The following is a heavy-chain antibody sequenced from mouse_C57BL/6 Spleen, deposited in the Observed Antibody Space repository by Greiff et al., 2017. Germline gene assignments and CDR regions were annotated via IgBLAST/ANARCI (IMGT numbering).Heavy chain of an antibody. CDR2: IDPSDSDT. CDR3: ARLYGSTLYYFDY. V-gene: IGHV1-69*01. D-gene: IGHD1-1*01. CDR1: GYTFTSYW. Sequence: VQLQQPGAELVMPGASVKLSCKASGYTFTSYWMHWVKQRPGQGLEWIGEIDPSDSDTNYNQKFKGKSTLTVDKSSSTAYMQLSSLTSEDSAVYYWARLYGSTLYYFDYWGQGTTLTVSS. J-gene: IGHJ2*01.